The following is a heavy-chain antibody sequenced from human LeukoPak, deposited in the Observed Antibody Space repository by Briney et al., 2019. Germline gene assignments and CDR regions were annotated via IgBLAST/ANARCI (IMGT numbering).Heavy chain of an antibody. V-gene: IGHV4-34*01. CDR2: INHSGST. CDR1: GGSFSGYY. Sequence: PSETLSLTCAVYGGSFSGYYWSWIRQPPGKGLEWIGEINHSGSTNYNPSLKSRVTISVDTSKNQFSLKLSSVTAADTAVYYCATQSRGSGYLYYFDYWGQGTLVTVSS. D-gene: IGHD3-22*01. J-gene: IGHJ4*02. CDR3: ATQSRGSGYLYYFDY.